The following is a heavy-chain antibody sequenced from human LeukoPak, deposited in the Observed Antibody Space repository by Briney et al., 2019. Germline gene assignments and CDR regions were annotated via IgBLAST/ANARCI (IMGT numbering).Heavy chain of an antibody. D-gene: IGHD3-10*01. CDR1: GGAISGYY. CDR2: IFYSGTT. CDR3: ATVAVIRGVTYFDY. V-gene: IGHV4-59*01. Sequence: PSETLSLTCTVSGGAISGYYWSWIRQPPGKGLEWIGYIFYSGTTNYNPSLKSRVTISVDTSKKRFSLKLSSVTAADTAVYYCATVAVIRGVTYFDYWGQGTLVTVSS. J-gene: IGHJ4*02.